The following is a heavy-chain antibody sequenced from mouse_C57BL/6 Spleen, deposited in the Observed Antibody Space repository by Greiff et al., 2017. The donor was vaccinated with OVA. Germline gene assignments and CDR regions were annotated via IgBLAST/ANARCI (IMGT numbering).Heavy chain of an antibody. CDR3: ARSGGYDGGYWYFDV. Sequence: QVQLKQPGTELVKPGASVKLSCKASGYTFTSYWMHWVKQRPGQGLEWIGNINPSNGGTNYNEKFKSKATLTVDKSSSTAYMQLSSLTSEDSAVYYCARSGGYDGGYWYFDVWGTGTTVTVSS. V-gene: IGHV1-53*01. D-gene: IGHD2-2*01. J-gene: IGHJ1*03. CDR1: GYTFTSYW. CDR2: INPSNGGT.